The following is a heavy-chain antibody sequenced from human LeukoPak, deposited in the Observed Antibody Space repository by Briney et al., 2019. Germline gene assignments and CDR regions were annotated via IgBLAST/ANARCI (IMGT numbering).Heavy chain of an antibody. CDR3: AKGRYDYVWGSYRL. Sequence: GGSLRLSCAASGFTFSSYAMSWVRQAPGKGLEWVSAINSAGSTYYGDSVRGRFTISRDNSKNVLHLQMNSLRAEDTAVYYCAKGRYDYVWGSYRLGGQGTLVTVSS. D-gene: IGHD3-16*02. V-gene: IGHV3-23*01. CDR1: GFTFSSYA. CDR2: INSAGST. J-gene: IGHJ4*02.